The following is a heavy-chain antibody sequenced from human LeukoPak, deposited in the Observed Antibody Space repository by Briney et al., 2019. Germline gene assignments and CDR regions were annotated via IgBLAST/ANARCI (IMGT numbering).Heavy chain of an antibody. CDR1: GFTFSSYE. J-gene: IGHJ3*02. Sequence: PGGSLRLSCAASGFTFSSYEVNWVRQAPGKGLEWVSYISSSGSTIYYADSVKGRFTISRDNAKNSLYLQMNSLRAEDTAVYYCARAVAAAGSHAYAFDIWGQGTMVTVSS. V-gene: IGHV3-48*03. CDR3: ARAVAAAGSHAYAFDI. D-gene: IGHD6-13*01. CDR2: ISSSGSTI.